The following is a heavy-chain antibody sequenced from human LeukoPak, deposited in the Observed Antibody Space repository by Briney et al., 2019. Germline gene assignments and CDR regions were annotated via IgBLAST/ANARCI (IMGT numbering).Heavy chain of an antibody. Sequence: LSQTLSLTCAISGDSVSSNSAAWNWIRQSPSRGLEWLGRTYYRSKWYNDYAVSVKSRITINPDTSKNQFSLQLNSVTPEDTDVYYCARDKWQQLADPYYGMDVWGQGTTVTVSS. CDR1: GDSVSSNSAA. V-gene: IGHV6-1*01. CDR2: TYYRSKWYN. CDR3: ARDKWQQLADPYYGMDV. J-gene: IGHJ6*02. D-gene: IGHD6-13*01.